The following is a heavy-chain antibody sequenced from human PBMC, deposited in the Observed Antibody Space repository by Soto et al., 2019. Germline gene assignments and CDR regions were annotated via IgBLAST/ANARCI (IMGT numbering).Heavy chain of an antibody. D-gene: IGHD6-13*01. J-gene: IGHJ6*03. Sequence: SETLSLTCTVSGGSISSYYWSWIRQPPGKGLEWIGYIYYSGSTNYNPSLKSRVTISVDTSKNQFSLKLSSVTAADTAVYYCARRSSNSYYYYYMDVWGKGTTVTVSS. CDR3: ARRSSNSYYYYYMDV. V-gene: IGHV4-59*08. CDR2: IYYSGST. CDR1: GGSISSYY.